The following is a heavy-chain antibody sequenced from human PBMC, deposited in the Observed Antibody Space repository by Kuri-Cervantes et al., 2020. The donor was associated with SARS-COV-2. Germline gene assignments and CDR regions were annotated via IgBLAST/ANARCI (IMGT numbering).Heavy chain of an antibody. CDR3: ARDPSTYRSAAGYFDY. CDR1: GYSISSGYY. CDR2: IYYSGSN. D-gene: IGHD6-13*01. Sequence: SQTLALTCDVSGYSISSGYYWGWIRQPPGKGLEWIGYIYYSGSNHYNPSLKSRGTISVDTSNNQFSLKLSSVTAADTTVYYCARDPSTYRSAAGYFDYWGQGTLVTVSS. V-gene: IGHV4-61*01. J-gene: IGHJ4*02.